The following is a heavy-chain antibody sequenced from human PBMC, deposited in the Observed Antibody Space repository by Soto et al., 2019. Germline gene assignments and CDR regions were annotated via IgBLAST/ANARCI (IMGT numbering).Heavy chain of an antibody. V-gene: IGHV4-61*01. J-gene: IGHJ4*01. CDR3: ARARGYYYDSSGRCFDY. D-gene: IGHD3-22*01. CDR2: IYYSGST. CDR1: GGSVISGSYY. Sequence: AETLSLTCTVSGGSVISGSYYCIGIGQAPWKGLELIGYIYYSGSTNYNPSLKSRVTISVDTSKNQFSLKLSSVTAADAAVYYCARARGYYYDSSGRCFDYWGQEPWSPSPQ.